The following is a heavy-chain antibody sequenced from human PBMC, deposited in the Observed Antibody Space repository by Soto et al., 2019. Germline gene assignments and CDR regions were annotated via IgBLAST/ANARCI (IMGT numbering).Heavy chain of an antibody. CDR1: GFTFSDYS. CDR2: ITSDGGVT. Sequence: EVQLVESGGGLVHQGGSLRLSCAASGFTFSDYSMNWVRQAPGKGLEWVSYITSDGGVTYYADSVKGRFSVSRDNDKKSVFLQMNSLRDEDTAVYYCARLPKGSTVTSWGQGTLVTVSS. J-gene: IGHJ4*02. CDR3: ARLPKGSTVTS. V-gene: IGHV3-48*02. D-gene: IGHD4-17*01.